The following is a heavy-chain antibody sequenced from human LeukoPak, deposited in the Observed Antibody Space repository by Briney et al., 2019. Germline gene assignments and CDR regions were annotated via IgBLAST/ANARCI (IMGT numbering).Heavy chain of an antibody. D-gene: IGHD5-12*01. J-gene: IGHJ4*02. CDR1: GFTFSSYG. CDR2: ISYDGSNK. V-gene: IGHV3-30*18. Sequence: GGSLRLSCAASGFTFSSYGMHWVRQAPGKGLEWVAVISYDGSNKYYADSVKGRFTISRDNSKNTLYLQMNSLRAEDTAVYYCAKDLTESYSGYVYWGQGTLVTVSS. CDR3: AKDLTESYSGYVY.